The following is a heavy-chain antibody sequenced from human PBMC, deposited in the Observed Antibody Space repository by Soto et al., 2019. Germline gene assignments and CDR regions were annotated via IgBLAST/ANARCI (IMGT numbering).Heavy chain of an antibody. J-gene: IGHJ6*03. CDR3: AGCPAPPPQSIWGSYRPPYYYYYMDV. CDR2: ISSSSSTI. Sequence: GGSLRLSCAASGFTFSSYSMNWVRQAPGKGLEWVSYISSSSSTIFYADSVKGRFTISRDNAKNSLYLQMNSLRDEDTAVYYCAGCPAPPPQSIWGSYRPPYYYYYMDVWGKGTTVTISS. D-gene: IGHD3-16*02. CDR1: GFTFSSYS. V-gene: IGHV3-48*02.